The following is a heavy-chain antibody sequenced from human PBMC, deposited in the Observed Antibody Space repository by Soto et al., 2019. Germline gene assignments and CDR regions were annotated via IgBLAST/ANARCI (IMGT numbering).Heavy chain of an antibody. D-gene: IGHD2-2*01. Sequence: SVKVSCKASGFTFSNSAIQWMRQARGERREWIGWIVVGSGNTNYAQKIQERVTIFRDMSTSTSYMELSSLTSEDTAVYYCVLCTTTSCYGKFDYWGQGTLVTVSS. V-gene: IGHV1-58*02. CDR2: IVVGSGNT. CDR3: VLCTTTSCYGKFDY. J-gene: IGHJ4*02. CDR1: GFTFSNSA.